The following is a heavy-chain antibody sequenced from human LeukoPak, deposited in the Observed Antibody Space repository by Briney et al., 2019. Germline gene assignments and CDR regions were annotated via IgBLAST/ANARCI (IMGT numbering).Heavy chain of an antibody. Sequence: PGGSLRLSCAASGFTFSSYAMSWVRQAPGKGLEWVSSISSRSTYKYHADSVKGRFTISRDNAKSSLYLQMSSLRAEDTAVYYCARDLKYGSSYWFDPWGQGTLVTVSS. CDR3: ARDLKYGSSYWFDP. D-gene: IGHD6-6*01. V-gene: IGHV3-21*01. J-gene: IGHJ5*02. CDR1: GFTFSSYA. CDR2: ISSRSTYK.